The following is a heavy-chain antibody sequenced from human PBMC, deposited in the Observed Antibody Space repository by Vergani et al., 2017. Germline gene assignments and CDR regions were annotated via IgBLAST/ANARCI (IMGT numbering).Heavy chain of an antibody. Sequence: EVQLVESGGGLVQPGGSLRLSCAASGFTFSSYWMSWVRQAPGKGLEWVANIKQDGSEKYYVDSVKGRITISRDNAKNSLYLQMNSLRAEDTAVYYCARAPSPAPYSYGYSIYYFDYGGQGTLVTVSS. CDR2: IKQDGSEK. CDR3: ARAPSPAPYSYGYSIYYFDY. D-gene: IGHD5-18*01. V-gene: IGHV3-7*01. J-gene: IGHJ4*02. CDR1: GFTFSSYW.